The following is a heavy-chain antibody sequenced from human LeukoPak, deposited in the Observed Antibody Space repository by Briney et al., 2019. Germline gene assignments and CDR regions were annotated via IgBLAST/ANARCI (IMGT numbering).Heavy chain of an antibody. CDR2: ISGSGDST. Sequence: GGSLRLSCAASGFTFSSYAMSWVRQAPGKGLEWVSGISGSGDSTYYADSVKGRFTTSRDNSKNTLYLQMSSLRAEDTALYYCAKVATPNTLDALDIWGQGTLVTVSS. CDR1: GFTFSSYA. CDR3: AKVATPNTLDALDI. V-gene: IGHV3-23*01. J-gene: IGHJ3*02. D-gene: IGHD1/OR15-1a*01.